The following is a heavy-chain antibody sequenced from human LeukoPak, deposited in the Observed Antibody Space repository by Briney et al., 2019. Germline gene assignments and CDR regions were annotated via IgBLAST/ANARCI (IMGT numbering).Heavy chain of an antibody. CDR2: IYPGDSDT. V-gene: IGHV5-51*01. J-gene: IGHJ4*02. D-gene: IGHD6-13*01. CDR3: AGLSRSSYEVDS. Sequence: GESLKISCKGSGYFFMTYWIGWVRQMPGRGLEWMGIIYPGDSDTRYSPSFQGQVTILADKSISTAYLQWSTLKASDTAVYYCAGLSRSSYEVDSWGQGTLVTVSS. CDR1: GYFFMTYW.